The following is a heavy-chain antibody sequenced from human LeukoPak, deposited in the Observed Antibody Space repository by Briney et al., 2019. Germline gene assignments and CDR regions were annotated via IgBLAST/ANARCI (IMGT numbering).Heavy chain of an antibody. CDR3: ARGRTAPGV. Sequence: GSLRLSCAASEFSFGSNYMTWVRQPPGKGLEWIGEINHSGSTNYNPSLKSRVTISVDTSKNQFSLKLSSVTAADTAVYYCARGRTAPGVWGKGTTVTVSS. CDR1: EFSFGSNY. D-gene: IGHD5-18*01. CDR2: INHSGST. V-gene: IGHV4-34*01. J-gene: IGHJ6*04.